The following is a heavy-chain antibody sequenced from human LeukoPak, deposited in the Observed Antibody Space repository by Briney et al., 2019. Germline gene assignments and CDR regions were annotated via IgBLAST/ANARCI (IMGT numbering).Heavy chain of an antibody. CDR3: ARGAPTTRIGAGRFDY. J-gene: IGHJ4*02. V-gene: IGHV1-46*01. CDR2: INPSGGST. Sequence: GASVEVSFKAFGYRLTNHYVPRGRPGPGQGVAWVGGINPSGGSTSYAQKFQGRITVTRDTYTNTVYMDLSSLRSEDTATYYCARGAPTTRIGAGRFDYWGQGSLLTVAS. CDR1: GYRLTNHY. D-gene: IGHD5-12*01.